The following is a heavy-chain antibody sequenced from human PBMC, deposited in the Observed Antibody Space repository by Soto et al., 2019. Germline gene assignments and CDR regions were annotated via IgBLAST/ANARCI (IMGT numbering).Heavy chain of an antibody. Sequence: PSETLSLTCTVSGGSISSYYWSWIRQPPGKGLEWIGYIYYSGSTNYNPSLKSRVTISVDTSKNQFSLKLSSVTAADTAAYYCARAGTTMVRGVISGWFDPWGQGTLVTVS. D-gene: IGHD3-10*01. V-gene: IGHV4-59*01. CDR1: GGSISSYY. CDR3: ARAGTTMVRGVISGWFDP. J-gene: IGHJ5*02. CDR2: IYYSGST.